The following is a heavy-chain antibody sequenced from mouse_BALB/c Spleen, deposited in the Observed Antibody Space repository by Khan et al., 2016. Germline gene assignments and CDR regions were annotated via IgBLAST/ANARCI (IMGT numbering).Heavy chain of an antibody. CDR3: ARCTPCAS. CDR2: IYPGDGDT. J-gene: IGHJ3*01. Sequence: QVQLQQSGAELVRPGSSVKISCKASGYSFSGYWMNWVKQRPGQGLEWIGQIYPGDGDTNYTGKFKGKATLTADKSSSTAYMQLSSLTSEDSAVYCCARCTPCASWGQGTLVTVSA. CDR1: GYSFSGYW. V-gene: IGHV1-80*01.